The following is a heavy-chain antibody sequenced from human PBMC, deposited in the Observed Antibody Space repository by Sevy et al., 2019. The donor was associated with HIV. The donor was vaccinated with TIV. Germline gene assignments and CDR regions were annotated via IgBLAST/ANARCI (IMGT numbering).Heavy chain of an antibody. Sequence: SETLSLTCTVSGGSISSYYWSWIRQPPGKGLEWIGYIYYSGSTNYNPPLKSRVTISVDTSKNQFSLKLSSVTAADTAVYYCARAVAARRLDYWGQGTLVTVSS. D-gene: IGHD6-6*01. J-gene: IGHJ4*02. CDR3: ARAVAARRLDY. CDR2: IYYSGST. V-gene: IGHV4-59*13. CDR1: GGSISSYY.